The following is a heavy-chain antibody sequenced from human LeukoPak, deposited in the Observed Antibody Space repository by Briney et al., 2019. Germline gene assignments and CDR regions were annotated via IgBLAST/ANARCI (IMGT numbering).Heavy chain of an antibody. V-gene: IGHV4-59*01. Sequence: SETLSLTCTVSGGSISNYHWSWIRQPPGKGLEWIGYIYYSGSTNYNPSLKSRVTISLDTSKNQFSLKLSSVTAADTAVYYCARGNTAFYYFDSWGQGTLVTVSS. J-gene: IGHJ4*02. CDR1: GGSISNYH. CDR3: ARGNTAFYYFDS. D-gene: IGHD3-3*02. CDR2: IYYSGST.